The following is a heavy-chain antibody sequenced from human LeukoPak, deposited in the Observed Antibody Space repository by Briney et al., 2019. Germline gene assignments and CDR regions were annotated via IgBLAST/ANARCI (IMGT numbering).Heavy chain of an antibody. CDR1: GFTFDDYA. J-gene: IGHJ6*03. Sequence: GGSLRLSCAASGFTFDDYAMHWVRQAPGKGLEWVSGISWNSGSIGYADSVKGRFTTSRDNAKNSLYLQMNSLRAEDTALYYCAKGGIAAAGNRPNYHYYYYMDVWGKGTTVTISS. V-gene: IGHV3-9*01. D-gene: IGHD6-13*01. CDR3: AKGGIAAAGNRPNYHYYYYMDV. CDR2: ISWNSGSI.